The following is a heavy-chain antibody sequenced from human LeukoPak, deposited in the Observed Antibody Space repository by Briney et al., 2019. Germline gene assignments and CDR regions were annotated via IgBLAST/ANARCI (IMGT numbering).Heavy chain of an antibody. CDR1: GASISGGGYC. D-gene: IGHD4-11*01. V-gene: IGHV4-30-2*01. CDR2: IYHSGST. CDR3: ARDMGSNPYYFDY. Sequence: SQTLSLTCAVSGASISGGGYCWSWIRQPPGKGLEWIGYIYHSGSTYYNPSLKSRVTISVDRSKNQFSLKLNSVTAADTAVYYCARDMGSNPYYFDYWGQGTLVTVSS. J-gene: IGHJ4*02.